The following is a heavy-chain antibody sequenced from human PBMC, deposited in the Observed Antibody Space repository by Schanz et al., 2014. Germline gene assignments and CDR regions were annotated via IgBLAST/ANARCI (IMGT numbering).Heavy chain of an antibody. D-gene: IGHD3-10*01. Sequence: EVHLVESGGGLVQPGGSLRLSCAASGFAVDNYYMSCVRQAPGRGLEWVSIIFTDGRTYYADSVKGRFTISRDSSKNTLYLQMNSLRAEDTAVYYCAKGRFGELSAFDIWGQGTMVTVSS. V-gene: IGHV3-53*01. CDR2: IFTDGRT. CDR3: AKGRFGELSAFDI. J-gene: IGHJ3*02. CDR1: GFAVDNYY.